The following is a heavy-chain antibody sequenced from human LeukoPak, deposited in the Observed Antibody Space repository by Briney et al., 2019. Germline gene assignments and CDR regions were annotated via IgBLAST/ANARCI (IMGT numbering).Heavy chain of an antibody. Sequence: SGTLSLTCTVSGGSISSYYWSWIRQPPGKGLEWIGYIYYSGSTNYNPSLKSRVTISVDTSKNQFSLKLSSVTAADTAVYYCAREGSYGTDYWGQGTLVTVSS. D-gene: IGHD5-18*01. J-gene: IGHJ4*02. V-gene: IGHV4-59*01. CDR1: GGSISSYY. CDR3: AREGSYGTDY. CDR2: IYYSGST.